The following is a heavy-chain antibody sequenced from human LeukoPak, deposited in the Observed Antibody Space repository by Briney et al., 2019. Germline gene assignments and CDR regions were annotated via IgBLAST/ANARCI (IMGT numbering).Heavy chain of an antibody. V-gene: IGHV3-48*04. Sequence: PGGSLRLSCAASGFTFNTYTINWVRQAPGKGLEWVSYISGSSGIIDYADSVRGRFTISRDNAKNSLYLQTDSLTAEDTAVYYCVIDREWLQFHYWGPGTLVSVSS. D-gene: IGHD3-3*01. CDR2: ISGSSGII. J-gene: IGHJ4*02. CDR1: GFTFNTYT. CDR3: VIDREWLQFHY.